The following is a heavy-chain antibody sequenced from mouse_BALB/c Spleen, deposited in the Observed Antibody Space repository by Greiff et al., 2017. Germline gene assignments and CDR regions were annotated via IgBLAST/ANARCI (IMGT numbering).Heavy chain of an antibody. J-gene: IGHJ1*01. Sequence: QVQLQQSGAELVKPGASVKMPCKASGYTFTSYWMHWVKQRPGQGLEWIGYINPSTGYTEYNQKFKDKATLTADKSSSTAYMQLSSLTSEDSAVYDCARSGGYWYFDVWGAGTTVTVSS. CDR2: INPSTGYT. D-gene: IGHD3-1*01. CDR1: GYTFTSYW. V-gene: IGHV1-7*01. CDR3: ARSGGYWYFDV.